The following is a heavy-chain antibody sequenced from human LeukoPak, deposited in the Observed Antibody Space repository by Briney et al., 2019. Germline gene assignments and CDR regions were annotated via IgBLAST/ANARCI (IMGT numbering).Heavy chain of an antibody. CDR2: IYTGGST. J-gene: IGHJ6*03. D-gene: IGHD2-15*01. CDR3: ARGARAATGYYYYYMDV. Sequence: GGSLRLSCAASGLTVSSNHMSWVRQAPGKGLEWVLVIYTGGSTDYADSVKGRFTISRDNSKNTLYLQMNSLRAEDTAVYYRARGARAATGYYYYYMDVWGKGTTVTVSS. CDR1: GLTVSSNH. V-gene: IGHV3-53*01.